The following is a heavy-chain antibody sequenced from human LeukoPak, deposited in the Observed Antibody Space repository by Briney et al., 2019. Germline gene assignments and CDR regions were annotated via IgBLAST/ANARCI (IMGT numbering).Heavy chain of an antibody. CDR3: AKDAPLLYYDILTGYTTEFDY. D-gene: IGHD3-9*01. J-gene: IGHJ4*02. V-gene: IGHV3-21*01. Sequence: GGSLRLSCAASGFTFSSYSMNWVRQAPGKGLEWVSSISSSSSHIYYADSVKGRFTISRDNAKNSLYLQMNSLRAEDTAVYYCAKDAPLLYYDILTGYTTEFDYWGQGTLVTVSS. CDR1: GFTFSSYS. CDR2: ISSSSSHI.